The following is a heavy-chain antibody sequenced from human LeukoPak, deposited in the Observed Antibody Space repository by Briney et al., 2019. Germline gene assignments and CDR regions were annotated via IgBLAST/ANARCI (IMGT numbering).Heavy chain of an antibody. V-gene: IGHV3-53*01. J-gene: IGHJ4*02. CDR2: IYSDNA. CDR3: ARRAGAYSHPYDY. D-gene: IGHD4/OR15-4a*01. Sequence: GGSLRLSCTVSGFTVSSNSMSWVRQAPGKGLEWVSFIYSDNAHYSDSVKGRFTISRDNSKNTLYLQMNSLRAEDTAVYYCARRAGAYSHPYDYWGQGTLVTVSS. CDR1: GFTVSSNS.